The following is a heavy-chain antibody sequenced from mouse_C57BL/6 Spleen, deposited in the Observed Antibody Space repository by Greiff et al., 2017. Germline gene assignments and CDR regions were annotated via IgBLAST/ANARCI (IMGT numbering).Heavy chain of an antibody. J-gene: IGHJ3*01. D-gene: IGHD2-10*02. CDR1: GYSITSGYY. V-gene: IGHV3-6*01. Sequence: EVQLQQSGPGLVKPSQSLSLTCSVTGYSITSGYYWNWIRQFPGNKLEWMGYISYDGSNNYNPSLKNRISITRDTSKNQFFLKLNSVTTEDTATFYGARGVSFAYWGQGTLVTVSA. CDR3: ARGVSFAY. CDR2: ISYDGSN.